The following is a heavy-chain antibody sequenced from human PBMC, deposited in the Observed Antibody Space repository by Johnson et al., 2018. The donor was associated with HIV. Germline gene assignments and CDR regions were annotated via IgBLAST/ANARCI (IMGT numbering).Heavy chain of an antibody. Sequence: VQLVESGGGLVQPGGSLRLSCAASGVIVSSNYMSWVRQAPGKGLEWVSVIYSGGTTYYAGSVKGRFTISRDNSKNTLYLQMNSLRAEDTAVYYCARAPDYYDSSGYGRWDAFDIWGQGTMVTVSS. CDR3: ARAPDYYDSSGYGRWDAFDI. CDR1: GVIVSSNY. J-gene: IGHJ3*02. V-gene: IGHV3-66*01. CDR2: IYSGGTT. D-gene: IGHD3-22*01.